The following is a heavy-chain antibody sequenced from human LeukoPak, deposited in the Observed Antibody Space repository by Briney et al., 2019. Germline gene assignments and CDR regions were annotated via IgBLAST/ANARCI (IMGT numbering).Heavy chain of an antibody. D-gene: IGHD3-10*01. V-gene: IGHV4-59*01. J-gene: IGHJ5*02. Sequence: SETLSLTCSVSGDSITNYYWNWIRQPPGKGLEWIGHILYRGSTNSGNTIYNPSLTSRVTISQDTAKNQFSLKLISVTAADTAVYYCARRVQMSSPSATSNTWLDPWGQGTLVTVPS. CDR1: GDSITNYY. CDR3: ARRVQMSSPSATSNTWLDP. CDR2: ILYRGST.